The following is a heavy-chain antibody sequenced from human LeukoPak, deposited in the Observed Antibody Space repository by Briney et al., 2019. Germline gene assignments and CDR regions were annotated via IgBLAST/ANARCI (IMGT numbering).Heavy chain of an antibody. CDR3: ARDTYSSSWYSFGYYYYYCMDV. V-gene: IGHV3-7*01. CDR2: IKQDGSEK. J-gene: IGHJ6*03. Sequence: GGPLRLSCAASGFTFSSYWMSWVRQAPGKGLEWVANIKQDGSEKYYVDSVKGRFTISRDNAKNSLYLQMNSLRAEDTAVYYCARDTYSSSWYSFGYYYYYCMDVWGKGTTVTVSS. CDR1: GFTFSSYW. D-gene: IGHD6-13*01.